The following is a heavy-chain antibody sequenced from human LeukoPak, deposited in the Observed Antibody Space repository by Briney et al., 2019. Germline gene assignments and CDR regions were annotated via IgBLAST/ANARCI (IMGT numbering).Heavy chain of an antibody. V-gene: IGHV3-23*01. J-gene: IGHJ3*02. CDR1: GFTFTNYA. CDR3: ARNDRGAFDI. CDR2: ISGSGDFT. D-gene: IGHD3-22*01. Sequence: GGSLRLSCAASGFTFTNYAMSWVRQAPGKGLEWVSDISGSGDFTYYADSVKGRFTISRDKSKNTLYLQMNSLRAEDTAVYYCARNDRGAFDIWGQGTMVTVSS.